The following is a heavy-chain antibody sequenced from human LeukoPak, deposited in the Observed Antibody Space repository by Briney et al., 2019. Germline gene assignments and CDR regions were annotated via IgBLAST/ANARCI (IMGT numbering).Heavy chain of an antibody. CDR3: ARDLASRMSGVAHLTPDEGDT. CDR1: GYSFTDYY. V-gene: IGHV1-2*02. Sequence: ASVMASCKASGYSFTDYYIHWMRQVPGHGLEWMGWINPKSGGTDFAPNLRDRVTLTSDTSITTAYMEITSLTTDDIAVYYCARDLASRMSGVAHLTPDEGDTWGQGTLVTVSS. J-gene: IGHJ5*02. D-gene: IGHD3-3*01. CDR2: INPKSGGT.